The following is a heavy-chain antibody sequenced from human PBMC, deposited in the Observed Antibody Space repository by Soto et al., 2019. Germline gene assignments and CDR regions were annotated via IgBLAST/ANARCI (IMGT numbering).Heavy chain of an antibody. CDR3: EGWSVDTAMVRDY. D-gene: IGHD5-18*01. CDR1: GFTFSSYG. Sequence: GGSLRLSCAASGFTFSSYGMHWVRQAPGKGLEWVAVISYDGSNKYYADSVKGRFTISRDNSKNTLYLQMNSLRAEDTAVYYCEGWSVDTAMVRDYWGQGTLVTVSS. J-gene: IGHJ4*02. CDR2: ISYDGSNK. V-gene: IGHV3-30*03.